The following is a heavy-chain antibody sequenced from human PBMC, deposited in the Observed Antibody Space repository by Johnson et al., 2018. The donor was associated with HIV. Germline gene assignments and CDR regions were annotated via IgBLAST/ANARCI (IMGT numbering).Heavy chain of an antibody. Sequence: QVQLVESGGGLVQPGGSLRLSCAASGFTFDTYGMHWVRQAPGKGLEWVALISYDGNNKYYVDSVKGRFTISRDNSKNTLYLQMNSLRVEDTAVYYCAKAPGTGGWGASDIWGRGTMVTVSS. CDR2: ISYDGNNK. CDR1: GFTFDTYG. V-gene: IGHV3-30*18. D-gene: IGHD1-14*01. CDR3: AKAPGTGGWGASDI. J-gene: IGHJ3*02.